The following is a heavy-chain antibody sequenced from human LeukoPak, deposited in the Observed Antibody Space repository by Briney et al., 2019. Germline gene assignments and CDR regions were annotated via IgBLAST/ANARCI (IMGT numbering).Heavy chain of an antibody. V-gene: IGHV4-34*01. CDR2: TNHSGST. D-gene: IGHD5-18*01. J-gene: IGHJ4*02. CDR3: ARGVGYSYGLTYFDY. Sequence: SSETLSLTCAVYGGSFSGYYWSWIRQPPGKGLEWIGETNHSGSTNYNPSLKSRVTISVDTSKNQLSLKLSSVTAADTAVYYCARGVGYSYGLTYFDYWGQGTLVTVSS. CDR1: GGSFSGYY.